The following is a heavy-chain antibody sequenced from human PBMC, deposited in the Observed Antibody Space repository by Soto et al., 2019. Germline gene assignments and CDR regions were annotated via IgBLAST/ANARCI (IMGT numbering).Heavy chain of an antibody. D-gene: IGHD3-9*01. Sequence: SETLSLTCTVSGGSISSYYWSWIRQPPGKGLEWIGYIYYSGSTNYNPSLKSRVTISVDTSKNQFSLKLSSVTAADTAVYYCARVAYYDILGDYGMDVWGQGTTVTSP. V-gene: IGHV4-59*01. J-gene: IGHJ6*02. CDR2: IYYSGST. CDR1: GGSISSYY. CDR3: ARVAYYDILGDYGMDV.